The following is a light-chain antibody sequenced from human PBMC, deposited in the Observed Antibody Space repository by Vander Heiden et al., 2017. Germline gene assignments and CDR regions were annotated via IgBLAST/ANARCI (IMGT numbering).Light chain of an antibody. CDR2: DAS. CDR3: QQRSNWPLT. Sequence: EIVLTQSPATLYLSPGETATLSCRASQSVSSYLAWYQQKPGQAPRLLIYDASNRATGIPARFSGSGSGTDFTLTISSLEPEDFAVYYCQQRSNWPLTFGGGTKVEIK. V-gene: IGKV3-11*01. J-gene: IGKJ4*01. CDR1: QSVSSY.